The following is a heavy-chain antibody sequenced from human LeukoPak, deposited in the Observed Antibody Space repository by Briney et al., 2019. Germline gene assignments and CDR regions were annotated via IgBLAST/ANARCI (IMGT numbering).Heavy chain of an antibody. D-gene: IGHD6-13*01. J-gene: IGHJ5*02. Sequence: PGGSLRLSCAASGFTFSSYSMNWVRQAPGKGLEWVSSISSSSSYIYYADSVKGRFTISRDNAKNSLFLQMNSLRAEDTAVYYCAKDSGRWAAGQDWFDPWGQGTLVTVSS. CDR1: GFTFSSYS. V-gene: IGHV3-21*04. CDR2: ISSSSSYI. CDR3: AKDSGRWAAGQDWFDP.